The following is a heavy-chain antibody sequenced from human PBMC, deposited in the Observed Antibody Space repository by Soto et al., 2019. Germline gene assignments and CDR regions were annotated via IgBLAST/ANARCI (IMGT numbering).Heavy chain of an antibody. CDR1: GDSISDYY. Sequence: PSETLSLTCTVSGDSISDYYWTWIRQPPGKGLEWIGYIYYSGRTNYSPSLESRVTISLDTSKRQFSLRLTSVTAADTAVYYCARLGYNYGTYYSDYWGQGTLVTVSS. CDR3: ARLGYNYGTYYSDY. V-gene: IGHV4-59*01. J-gene: IGHJ4*02. D-gene: IGHD5-18*01. CDR2: IYYSGRT.